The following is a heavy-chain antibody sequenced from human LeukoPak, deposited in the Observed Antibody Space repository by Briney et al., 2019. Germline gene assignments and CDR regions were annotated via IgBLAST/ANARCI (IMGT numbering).Heavy chain of an antibody. CDR2: ISGSGVST. D-gene: IGHD3-10*01. J-gene: IGHJ4*02. V-gene: IGHV3-23*01. CDR1: GFSFSSYA. CDR3: AKENTFYFGSGSSFDY. Sequence: PGGSLGPSCAASGFSFSSYAMSWVRQAPGKGLEWVSAISGSGVSTYYADSVKGRFTISRDNSRNTLYLQVSSLGAEDTAMYYCAKENTFYFGSGSSFDYWGQGTLVTVSS.